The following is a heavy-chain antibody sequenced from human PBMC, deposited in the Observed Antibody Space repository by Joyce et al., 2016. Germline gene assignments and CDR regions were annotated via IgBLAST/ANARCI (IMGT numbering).Heavy chain of an antibody. D-gene: IGHD1-14*01. CDR3: AREAVYKTYYYGMDV. J-gene: IGHJ6*02. Sequence: QVQLQESGPGLVKPSQTLSLICTVSGGSINNNKYYWSWIRQPAGKGLEWIGRIHGSGSTTDTPSLKSRVTISIDTPKKQISLKVTSVTAADTAVYYCAREAVYKTYYYGMDVWGQGTTVTVSS. CDR1: GGSINNNKYY. V-gene: IGHV4-61*02. CDR2: IHGSGST.